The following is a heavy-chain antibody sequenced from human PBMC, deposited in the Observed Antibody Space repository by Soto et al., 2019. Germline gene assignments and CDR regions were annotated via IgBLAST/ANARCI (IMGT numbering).Heavy chain of an antibody. CDR1: GFTFSSYG. J-gene: IGHJ6*01. CDR2: IWYDGSNK. D-gene: IGHD2-15*01. Sequence: QVQLVESGGGVVQPGRSLRLSCAASGFTFSSYGMHWVRQAPGKGLEWVAVIWYDGSNKYYADSVKGRFTISRDNSKNTLYLQMNSLRAEDTAVYYCARDNWGGYCSGGSCYSVDYYYGMDVW. CDR3: ARDNWGGYCSGGSCYSVDYYYGMDV. V-gene: IGHV3-33*01.